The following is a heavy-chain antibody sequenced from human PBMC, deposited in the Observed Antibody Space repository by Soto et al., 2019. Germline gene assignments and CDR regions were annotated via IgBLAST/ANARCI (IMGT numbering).Heavy chain of an antibody. CDR2: IWHDGGNK. V-gene: IGHV3-33*08. CDR3: ARDGDVNTGFGKDY. Sequence: VQLVESGGGLIQPGESLRLSCVAFGFTISGKKYVAWVRQAPGKGLEWVAFIWHDGGNKFYAESVKGRFTISRDNSKNTLYLQMTSLSAEDTAMYYCARDGDVNTGFGKDYWGQGTLVTVSS. CDR1: GFTISGKKY. D-gene: IGHD3-16*01. J-gene: IGHJ4*02.